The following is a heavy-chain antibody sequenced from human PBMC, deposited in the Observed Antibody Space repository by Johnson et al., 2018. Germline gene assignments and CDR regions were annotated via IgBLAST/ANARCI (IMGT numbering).Heavy chain of an antibody. CDR2: ISYDGSQK. CDR1: GFTFSSYT. D-gene: IGHD1-7*01. CDR3: TREARGTTGTFDI. Sequence: QVQLVQSGGGVVQPGRSLRLSCAASGFTFSSYTMHWVRQAPGKGLEWVAVISYDGSQKYYADSVKGRFTISRDNFKNTLYLHMNSLRPEDTTMYYCTREARGTTGTFDIWGQGTMVTVSS. J-gene: IGHJ3*02. V-gene: IGHV3-30-3*01.